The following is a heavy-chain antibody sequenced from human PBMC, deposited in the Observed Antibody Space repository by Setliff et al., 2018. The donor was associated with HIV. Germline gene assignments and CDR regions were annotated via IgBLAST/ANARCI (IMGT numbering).Heavy chain of an antibody. V-gene: IGHV1-2*02. D-gene: IGHD5-18*01. CDR2: IMPNSGAT. CDR1: GFPLTDYY. CDR3: ARNPIQIKRWSPGETWFDT. J-gene: IGHJ5*02. Sequence: ASLKVSCKASGFPLTDYYMHWVRQVPGQGLEWMGWIMPNSGATDYSQKFLGRLTMSRDTSLISRTRDRPITTVYMELTRLTSDDTAIYYCARNPIQIKRWSPGETWFDTWGQGTQVTVSS.